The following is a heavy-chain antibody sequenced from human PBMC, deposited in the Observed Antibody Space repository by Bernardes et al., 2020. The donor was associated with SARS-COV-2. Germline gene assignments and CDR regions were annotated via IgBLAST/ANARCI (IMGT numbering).Heavy chain of an antibody. CDR2: ISTSSSYI. V-gene: IGHV3-21*06. Sequence: GSLRLSCAASGFTFSSYTMNWVRQAPGKGLEWISCISTSSSYISYSDSVRGRFTISRDNAKNSVSLQMNSLRAEDTAVYYCSRVDFSNLYYFDYWGQGTTVTVYS. J-gene: IGHJ4*02. CDR1: GFTFSSYT. CDR3: SRVDFSNLYYFDY. D-gene: IGHD4-4*01.